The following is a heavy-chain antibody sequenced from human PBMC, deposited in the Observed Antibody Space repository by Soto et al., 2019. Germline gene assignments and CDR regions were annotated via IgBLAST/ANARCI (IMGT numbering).Heavy chain of an antibody. Sequence: QITLKESGPTLVKPTQTLTLTCTFSGFSLSTSGVGVGWIRQPPGKALEWLALIYWDDDKRYSPSLKSRLTITKDTSKNQVVITMTNMDLVDTATYDCVTGTTGNRDYWGQGTLVTVSS. CDR2: IYWDDDK. J-gene: IGHJ4*02. CDR3: VTGTTGNRDY. D-gene: IGHD1-7*01. V-gene: IGHV2-5*02. CDR1: GFSLSTSGVG.